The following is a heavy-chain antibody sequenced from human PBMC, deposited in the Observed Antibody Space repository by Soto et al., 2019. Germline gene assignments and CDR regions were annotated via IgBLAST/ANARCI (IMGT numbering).Heavy chain of an antibody. CDR2: IKGRTDGGTT. V-gene: IGHV3-15*01. CDR1: GFTFSKAW. D-gene: IGHD4-17*01. J-gene: IGHJ4*02. CDR3: TTGRLGN. Sequence: GGSLRLSCAASGFTFSKAWMSWVRQAPGKGLEWIGRIKGRTDGGTTDYAAPVKGRFTISRDDSKNTLYLQMNSLKTEDTAVYYCTTGRLGNWGQGTLVTVSS.